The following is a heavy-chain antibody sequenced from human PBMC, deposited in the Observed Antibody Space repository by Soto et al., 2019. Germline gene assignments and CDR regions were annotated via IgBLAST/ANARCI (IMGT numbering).Heavy chain of an antibody. CDR1: GFSFNNYW. CDR2: VRGDETMT. CDR3: TRGGTKAEFDY. D-gene: IGHD3-16*01. V-gene: IGHV3-74*02. J-gene: IGHJ4*02. Sequence: EVQLVESGGGLVQPGGSLRLSCAASGFSFNNYWMHWVRQAPGKGLVWVSRVRGDETMTNYADSVKGLFTISRDNAKNTLYLRLNSLRAGDSAVYFCTRGGTKAEFDYWGQGTLVTVSS.